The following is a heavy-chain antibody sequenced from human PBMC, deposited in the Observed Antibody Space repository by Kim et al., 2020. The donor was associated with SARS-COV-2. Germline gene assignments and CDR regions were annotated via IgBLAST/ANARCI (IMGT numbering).Heavy chain of an antibody. J-gene: IGHJ4*02. D-gene: IGHD3-10*01. Sequence: SETLSLTSAVSGGSISSGGYSWSWIRQPPGKGLEWIGYIYHSGSTYYNPSLKSRVTISVDRSKNQFSLKLSSVTAADTAVYYCARGGFDYGSGSSCFDYWGQETLVTVSS. V-gene: IGHV4-30-2*01. CDR2: IYHSGST. CDR3: ARGGFDYGSGSSCFDY. CDR1: GGSISSGGYS.